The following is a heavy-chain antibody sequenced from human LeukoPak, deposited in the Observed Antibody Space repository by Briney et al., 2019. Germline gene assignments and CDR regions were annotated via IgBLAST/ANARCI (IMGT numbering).Heavy chain of an antibody. CDR2: ISPSGDIL. Sequence: GRSLRLSCAASGFTFNIHGMNWVRQAPGKGLEWVSGISPSGDILYYADSVKGQFTISRDNSKNMVYLQMNSLKTEDTAVYYCTTDVWSGYDGVGYWGQGTLVTVSS. D-gene: IGHD5-12*01. J-gene: IGHJ4*02. CDR1: GFTFNIHG. V-gene: IGHV3-23*01. CDR3: TTDVWSGYDGVGY.